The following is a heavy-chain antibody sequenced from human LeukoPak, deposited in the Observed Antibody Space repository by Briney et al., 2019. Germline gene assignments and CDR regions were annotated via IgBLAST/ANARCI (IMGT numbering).Heavy chain of an antibody. D-gene: IGHD6-6*01. CDR3: ATSGAIAARLRWFDP. CDR1: GYTLTELS. V-gene: IGHV1-24*01. CDR2: FDPEDGET. J-gene: IGHJ5*02. Sequence: ASVKVSCKVSGYTLTELSMHWVRQAPGKGLEWMGGFDPEDGETIYAQKFQGRATMTEDTSTDTAYMELSSLRSEDTAVYYCATSGAIAARLRWFDPWGQGTLVTVSS.